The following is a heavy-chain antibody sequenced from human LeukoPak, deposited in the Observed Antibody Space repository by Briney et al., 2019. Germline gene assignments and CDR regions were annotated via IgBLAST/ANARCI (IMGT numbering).Heavy chain of an antibody. CDR1: GFTFDDYA. CDR3: AKGALSDFWSGYFPNWFAP. V-gene: IGHV3-9*03. Sequence: GGSLRLSCAASGFTFDDYAMHWVRQAPGKGLEWVSGISWNSGSIGYADSVKGRFTISRDNAKNSLYLQMNSLRAEDMALYYCAKGALSDFWSGYFPNWFAPWGQGTLVTVSS. CDR2: ISWNSGSI. D-gene: IGHD3-3*01. J-gene: IGHJ5*02.